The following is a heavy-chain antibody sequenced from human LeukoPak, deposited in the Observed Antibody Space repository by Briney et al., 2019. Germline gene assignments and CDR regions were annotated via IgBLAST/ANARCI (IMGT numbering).Heavy chain of an antibody. CDR2: ISWNSGSI. V-gene: IGHV3-9*01. CDR3: AKGIAWLNSRDAFDI. D-gene: IGHD2-21*01. Sequence: SLRLSCAASGFTFDDYAMHWVRQAPGKGLEWVSGISWNSGSIGYADSVKGRFTISRDNAKNSLYLQMNSLRAEDTALYYCAKGIAWLNSRDAFDIWGQGTMVTVSS. J-gene: IGHJ3*02. CDR1: GFTFDDYA.